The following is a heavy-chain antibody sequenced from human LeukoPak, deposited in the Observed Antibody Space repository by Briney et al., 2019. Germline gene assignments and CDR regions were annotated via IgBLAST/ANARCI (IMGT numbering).Heavy chain of an antibody. J-gene: IGHJ5*02. CDR1: GYSFTTYW. CDR2: IYPGDSDA. V-gene: IGHV5-51*01. Sequence: GESPKISCKASGYSFTTYWIGWMRQMPGKGLEWMGIIYPGDSDARYSPSFQGQVTISADKSISTAYLQWSSLKASDTAMYHCARLVTGWFDPWGQGTLVTVSS. D-gene: IGHD4-23*01. CDR3: ARLVTGWFDP.